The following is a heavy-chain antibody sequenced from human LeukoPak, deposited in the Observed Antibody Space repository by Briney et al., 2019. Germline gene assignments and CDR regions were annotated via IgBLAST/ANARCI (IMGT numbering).Heavy chain of an antibody. J-gene: IGHJ4*02. D-gene: IGHD3-3*01. Sequence: ASVKVSRKASGYTFTGYYMHWVRQAPGQGLEWMGWINPNSGGTNYAQKFQGRVTMTRDTSISTAYMELSRLRSDDTAVYYCARDRGGYYDFWSGSRTGDFDYWGQGTLVTVSS. CDR3: ARDRGGYYDFWSGSRTGDFDY. V-gene: IGHV1-2*02. CDR1: GYTFTGYY. CDR2: INPNSGGT.